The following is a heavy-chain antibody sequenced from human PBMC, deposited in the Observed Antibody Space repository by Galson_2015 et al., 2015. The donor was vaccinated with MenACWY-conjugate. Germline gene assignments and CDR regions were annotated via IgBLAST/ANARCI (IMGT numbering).Heavy chain of an antibody. J-gene: IGHJ2*01. CDR1: GDSVSSDSAA. Sequence: CAICGDSVSSDSAAWTWIRQSPSRGLEWLGRTYYRSRWHNDYAVSVKSRITINPDTSRNQLSLQLSSVTPEDTAVYYCARGVTRTSGTINWYFDFWGRGTLVTVSS. CDR3: ARGVTRTSGTINWYFDF. V-gene: IGHV6-1*01. CDR2: TYYRSRWHN. D-gene: IGHD6-13*01.